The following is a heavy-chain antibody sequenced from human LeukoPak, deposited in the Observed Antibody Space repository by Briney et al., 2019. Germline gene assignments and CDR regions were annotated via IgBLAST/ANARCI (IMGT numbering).Heavy chain of an antibody. D-gene: IGHD5-18*01. J-gene: IGHJ6*03. Sequence: SQTLSLTCTVSGGSISSGDYYWSWIRQPPGTGLEWIGFIYSSEFSHYNPSLKSRLTLSLDTSKNQFSLKLNSVTAADTAVYFCARDFADTDTLTADVYYTDLWGKGATVTVSS. CDR1: GGSISSGDYY. V-gene: IGHV4-30-4*08. CDR2: IYSSEFS. CDR3: ARDFADTDTLTADVYYTDL.